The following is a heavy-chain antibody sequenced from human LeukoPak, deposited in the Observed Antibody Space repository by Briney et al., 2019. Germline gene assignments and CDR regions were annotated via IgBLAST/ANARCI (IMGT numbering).Heavy chain of an antibody. CDR3: ARDRPNYYGGDGQYYRRDGDY. D-gene: IGHD3-10*01. CDR2: ITSRGEST. Sequence: GGSLRLSCVASGFTFSIYAMSWVRQAPGKGLQWVSSITSRGESTWYVDSVKGRFTITRDNSENTLYLQMHSLRAEDTAVYYCARDRPNYYGGDGQYYRRDGDYWGRGTLVSVSS. J-gene: IGHJ4*02. V-gene: IGHV3-23*01. CDR1: GFTFSIYA.